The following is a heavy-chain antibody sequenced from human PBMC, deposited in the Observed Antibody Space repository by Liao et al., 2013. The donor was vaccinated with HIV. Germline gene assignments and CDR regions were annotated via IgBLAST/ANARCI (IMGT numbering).Heavy chain of an antibody. J-gene: IGHJ4*02. V-gene: IGHV4-4*07. CDR3: ARDDPEGQDY. Sequence: QVQLQESGPGLVKPSETLSLTCTVSGGSISSYYWSWIRQPAGKGLEWIGQIYTSGSTTYNPSLKSRVTMSVDTSKNRFSLKLSSVTAADTAVYFCARDDPEGQDYWGQGTLVTVSS. CDR1: GGSISSYY. CDR2: IYTSGST.